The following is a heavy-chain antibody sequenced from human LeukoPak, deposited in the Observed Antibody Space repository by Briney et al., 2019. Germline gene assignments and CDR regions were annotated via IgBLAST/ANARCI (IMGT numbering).Heavy chain of an antibody. D-gene: IGHD3-22*01. CDR1: DYSIRNGYF. Sequence: SETLSLTCTVSDYSIRNGYFWGWIRQPPGKGLEWIGSIYESGSTHYNPSLKSRVTISVDTSKNQFSLRLNSVTAADTAVYYCARDGPSDSGAFDVWGPGTLVTVSS. CDR2: IYESGST. J-gene: IGHJ3*01. CDR3: ARDGPSDSGAFDV. V-gene: IGHV4-38-2*02.